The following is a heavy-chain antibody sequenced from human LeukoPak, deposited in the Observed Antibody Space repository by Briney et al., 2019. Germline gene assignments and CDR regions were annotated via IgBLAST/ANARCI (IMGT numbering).Heavy chain of an antibody. CDR1: GFTVSSNY. CDR3: ARGPLYCSSTSCHRAPFDP. Sequence: GGSLRLSCAASGFTVSSNYMSWVRQAPGKGLEWVSVIYSGGSTYYADSVKGRFTISRDNSKNTLYLQMNSLGAEDTAVYYRARGPLYCSSTSCHRAPFDPWGQGTLVTVSS. J-gene: IGHJ5*02. D-gene: IGHD2-2*01. CDR2: IYSGGST. V-gene: IGHV3-53*01.